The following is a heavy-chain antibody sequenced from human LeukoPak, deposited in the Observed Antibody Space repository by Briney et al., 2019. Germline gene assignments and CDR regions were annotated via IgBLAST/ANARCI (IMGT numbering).Heavy chain of an antibody. CDR3: AKRRVGSSSGGTAYYFDY. D-gene: IGHD1-26*01. J-gene: IGHJ4*02. V-gene: IGHV3-23*01. CDR1: GFTFSSYA. CDR2: ISGSGGST. Sequence: PGGSLRLSCAASGFTFSSYAMSRVRQAPGKGPEWVSAISGSGGSTYYADSVKGRFTISRDNSKNTLYLQMNSLRAEDTAVYYCAKRRVGSSSGGTAYYFDYWGQGTLVTVSS.